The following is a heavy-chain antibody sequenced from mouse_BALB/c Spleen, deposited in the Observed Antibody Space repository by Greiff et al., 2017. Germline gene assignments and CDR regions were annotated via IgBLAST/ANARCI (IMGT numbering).Heavy chain of an antibody. CDR2: IWAGGST. D-gene: IGHD1-1*01. CDR1: GFSLTSYG. J-gene: IGHJ1*01. CDR3: ARGYYGSQSHWYFDV. Sequence: QVHVKQSGPGLVAPSQSLSITCTVSGFSLTSYGVHWVRQPPGKGLEWLGVIWAGGSTNYNSALMSRLSISKDNSKSQVFLKMNSLQTDDTAMYYCARGYYGSQSHWYFDVWGAGTTVTVSS. V-gene: IGHV2-9*02.